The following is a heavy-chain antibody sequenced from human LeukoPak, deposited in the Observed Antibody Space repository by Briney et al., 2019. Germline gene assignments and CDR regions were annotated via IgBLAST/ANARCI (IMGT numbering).Heavy chain of an antibody. CDR2: INPNSGGT. CDR1: GYTFTGYY. J-gene: IGHJ3*02. V-gene: IGHV1-2*02. D-gene: IGHD3-9*01. CDR3: ARGPRYYDILTGRLLDAFDI. Sequence: ASVKVSCKASGYTFTGYYMHWVRQAPGQGLEWMGWINPNSGGTNYAQKFQGRVTMTRDTSISTAYMELSRLRSDDTAVYYCARGPRYYDILTGRLLDAFDIWGQGTMVTVSS.